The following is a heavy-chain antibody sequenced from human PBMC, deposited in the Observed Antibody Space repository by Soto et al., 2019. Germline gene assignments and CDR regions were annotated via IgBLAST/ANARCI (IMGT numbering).Heavy chain of an antibody. CDR2: INPSGGST. Sequence: ASVKVSCKASGYTFTSYYMHWVRQAPGQGLEWMGIINPSGGSTSYAQKFQGRVTMTRDTSTSTVYMELSSLRSEDTAVYYCASVGYCSSTSCYSPYYYYGMDVWGQGTTGTVS. J-gene: IGHJ6*02. V-gene: IGHV1-46*01. D-gene: IGHD2-2*01. CDR3: ASVGYCSSTSCYSPYYYYGMDV. CDR1: GYTFTSYY.